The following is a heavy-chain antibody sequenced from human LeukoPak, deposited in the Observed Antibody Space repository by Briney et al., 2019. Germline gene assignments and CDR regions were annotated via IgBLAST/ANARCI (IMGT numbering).Heavy chain of an antibody. CDR1: GGSSSSGGYS. Sequence: PSETLSLTCAVSGGSSSSGGYSWSWIRQPPGKGLEWIGYIYHSGSTYYNPSLKSRVTISVDTSKNQFSLKLSSVTAADTAVYYCATEYCSGGSCYSDVDKRSDYWGQGTLVTVSS. CDR2: IYHSGST. J-gene: IGHJ4*02. V-gene: IGHV4-30-2*01. CDR3: ATEYCSGGSCYSDVDKRSDY. D-gene: IGHD2-15*01.